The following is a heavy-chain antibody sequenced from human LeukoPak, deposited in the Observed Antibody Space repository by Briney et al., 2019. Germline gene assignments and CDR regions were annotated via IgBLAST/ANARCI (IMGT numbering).Heavy chain of an antibody. D-gene: IGHD3-22*01. CDR3: VRNYYYSGRYYYDY. Sequence: QPGGSLRLSCAVSGFTFSDHYMGWVRQAPGKGLEWVSRTRNKANSYTTEYAASVKGRFTISRDDSRNSLYLQMNSLKTEDTAVYYCVRNYYYSGRYYYDYWGQGTLVTVSS. CDR2: TRNKANSYTT. J-gene: IGHJ4*02. V-gene: IGHV3-72*01. CDR1: GFTFSDHY.